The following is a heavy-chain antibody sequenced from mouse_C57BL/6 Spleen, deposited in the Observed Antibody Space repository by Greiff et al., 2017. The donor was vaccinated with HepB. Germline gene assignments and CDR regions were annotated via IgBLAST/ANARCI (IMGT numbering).Heavy chain of an antibody. J-gene: IGHJ1*03. V-gene: IGHV5-6*02. CDR1: GFTFSSYG. CDR2: ISSGGSYT. Sequence: EVKLVESWGDLVKPGGSLKLSCAASGFTFSSYGMSWVRQTPDKRLEWVATISSGGSYTYYPDSVKGRFTISRDNAKNTLYLQMSSLKSEDTAMYYCARREPRYFDVWGTGTTVTVSS. CDR3: ARREPRYFDV.